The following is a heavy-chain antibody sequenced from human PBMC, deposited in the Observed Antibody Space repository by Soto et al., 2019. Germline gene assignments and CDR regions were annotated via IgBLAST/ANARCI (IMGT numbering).Heavy chain of an antibody. CDR3: ARGVTAGVDY. D-gene: IGHD1-26*01. CDR2: MEPSSGRT. J-gene: IGHJ4*02. Sequence: QVQLVQSGVEARVPGASVKVSCKASGYSFTGLDINWVRQTTGQGLEWMGWMEPSSGRTGYAQKFQGRVTMTRDTSINTAYMELSSLTSDDTAFYYCARGVTAGVDYWGQGTLVTVSS. V-gene: IGHV1-8*01. CDR1: GYSFTGLD.